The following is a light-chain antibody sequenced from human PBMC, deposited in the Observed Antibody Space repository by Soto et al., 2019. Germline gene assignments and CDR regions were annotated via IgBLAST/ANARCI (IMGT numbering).Light chain of an antibody. J-gene: IGKJ2*01. CDR3: PQYGSSPPYT. Sequence: EIVLTQSPGTLSLSPGERATLSCRASHSVSSSYLAWYQQKPGQAPRLLIYGASSRATGIPDRFSGSGSGTDLILTLSRPEPEDFAVYYWPQYGSSPPYTFGQGTHLELK. CDR1: HSVSSSY. CDR2: GAS. V-gene: IGKV3-20*01.